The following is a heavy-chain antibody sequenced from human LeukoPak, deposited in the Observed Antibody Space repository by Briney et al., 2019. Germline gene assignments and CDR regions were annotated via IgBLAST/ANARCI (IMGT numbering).Heavy chain of an antibody. V-gene: IGHV3-7*03. CDR2: IHQHVSKK. CDR1: GVNLRAYC. Sequence: RGSLRLSCTTPGVNLRAYCMCCVREGPGKRREWGANIHQHVSKKNYLDSVKSGFTISTDRAKRSIYLHMNRLRAEDTAIYYCARIGHELYQTTDFWGNGNLLTVSS. J-gene: IGHJ4*01. CDR3: ARIGHELYQTTDF. D-gene: IGHD2-2*01.